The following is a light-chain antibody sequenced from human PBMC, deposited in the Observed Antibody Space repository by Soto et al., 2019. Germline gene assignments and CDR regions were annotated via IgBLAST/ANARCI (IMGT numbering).Light chain of an antibody. J-gene: IGKJ3*01. Sequence: EIVLTQSPATLSLSPGERATLSCRASQSVNSGYLDWFQQKTGRAPRILILGTSGRATGIPHRFSGNGSRTDFTLTISRVEPEDSAVYCCHQYSDSVFTINPGNKVEIK. CDR3: HQYSDSVFT. CDR2: GTS. CDR1: QSVNSGY. V-gene: IGKV3-20*01.